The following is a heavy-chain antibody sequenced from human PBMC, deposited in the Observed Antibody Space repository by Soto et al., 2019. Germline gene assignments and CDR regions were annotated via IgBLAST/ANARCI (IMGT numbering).Heavy chain of an antibody. CDR2: MYYSGST. CDR1: GGSISSGGYS. CDR3: ASVGSGNDDFDI. D-gene: IGHD1-1*01. V-gene: IGHV4-31*03. Sequence: SETLSLTYTVSGGSISSGGYSWSWIRQHPRKGLEWIGYMYYSGSTYYNPSLKSRVTISVDTSKNQFSLKLSSVTAADTAVYYCASVGSGNDDFDIWGQGTMVT. J-gene: IGHJ3*02.